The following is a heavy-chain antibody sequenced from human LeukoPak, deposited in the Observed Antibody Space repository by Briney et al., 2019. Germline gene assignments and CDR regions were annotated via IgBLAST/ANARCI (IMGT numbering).Heavy chain of an antibody. V-gene: IGHV3-11*01. Sequence: KPGGSLRLSCAASGFTFSDYYMNWIRQAPGKGLEWVSYISSSGSTIYYADSVKGRFTISRDNAKNSLYLQMNSPRTGDTAVYYCARENSGSYALDYWGQGTLVTVSS. CDR1: GFTFSDYY. CDR2: ISSSGSTI. D-gene: IGHD1-26*01. J-gene: IGHJ4*02. CDR3: ARENSGSYALDY.